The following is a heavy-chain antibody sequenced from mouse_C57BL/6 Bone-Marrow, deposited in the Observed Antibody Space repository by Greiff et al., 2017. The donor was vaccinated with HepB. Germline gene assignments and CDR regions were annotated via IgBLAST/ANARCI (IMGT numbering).Heavy chain of an antibody. J-gene: IGHJ3*01. D-gene: IGHD1-1*01. CDR3: ARYYGPWFAY. V-gene: IGHV1-82*01. CDR2: IYPGDGDT. Sequence: VQLQQSGPELVKPGASVKISCKASGYAFSSSWMNWVKQRPGKGLEWIGRIYPGDGDTNYNEKFKSKATLTVDKSSSTAYMQLSSLTSEDSAVYYCARYYGPWFAYWGQGTLVTVSA. CDR1: GYAFSSSW.